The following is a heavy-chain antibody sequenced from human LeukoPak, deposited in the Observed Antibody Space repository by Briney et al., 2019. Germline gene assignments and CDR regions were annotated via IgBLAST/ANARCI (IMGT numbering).Heavy chain of an antibody. D-gene: IGHD4-11*01. CDR2: IYSSGST. CDR1: GGSISSNY. J-gene: IGHJ4*02. Sequence: SETLSLTCTVSGGSISSNYWSWIRQPAGKGLEWIGRIYSSGSTNYNPSLKSRVSMSADTSKNQFSLNLSSVTAADTAVYYCARGPYYSNALGHFDYCGQGTLVTVSS. V-gene: IGHV4-4*07. CDR3: ARGPYYSNALGHFDY.